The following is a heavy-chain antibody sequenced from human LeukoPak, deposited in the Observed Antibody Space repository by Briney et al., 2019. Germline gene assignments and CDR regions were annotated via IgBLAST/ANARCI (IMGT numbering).Heavy chain of an antibody. Sequence: PGGSLRLSCAASKFTFGSHEMNWVRQAPGKGLEWVSSISSSSSYIYYADSVKGRFTISRDNAKNSLYLQMNSLRAEDTAVYYCALSYYGSGSYPGPFDIWGQGTMVTVSS. CDR2: ISSSSSYI. V-gene: IGHV3-21*01. CDR1: KFTFGSHE. CDR3: ALSYYGSGSYPGPFDI. J-gene: IGHJ3*02. D-gene: IGHD3-10*01.